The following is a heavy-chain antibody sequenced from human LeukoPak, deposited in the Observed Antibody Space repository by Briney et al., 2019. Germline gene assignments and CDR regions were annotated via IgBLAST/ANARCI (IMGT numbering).Heavy chain of an antibody. CDR1: GLAVNSKY. D-gene: IGHD3-3*01. CDR3: ARGYDSDVIDY. Sequence: GGSLRLSCAASGLAVNSKYMSWVRQAPGKGLEWVSGINWNGGSTGYADSVEGRFTISRDNAKNSLYLQMNSLRAEDTALYHCARGYDSDVIDYWGQGTLVTVSS. V-gene: IGHV3-20*01. J-gene: IGHJ4*02. CDR2: INWNGGST.